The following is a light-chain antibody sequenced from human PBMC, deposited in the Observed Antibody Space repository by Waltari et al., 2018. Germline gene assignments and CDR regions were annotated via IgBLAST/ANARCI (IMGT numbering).Light chain of an antibody. Sequence: DIVMTQSPLSLPVTPGEPASTSCRSSQNLLHSNGYKYLDWYLRKPGQSPQLLNYLGSNRASGVPDRFSGSGSGTDFTLKISRVEAEDVGVYYCMQGLQTPYTFGQGTKLEIK. J-gene: IGKJ2*01. CDR3: MQGLQTPYT. CDR1: QNLLHSNGYKY. CDR2: LGS. V-gene: IGKV2-28*01.